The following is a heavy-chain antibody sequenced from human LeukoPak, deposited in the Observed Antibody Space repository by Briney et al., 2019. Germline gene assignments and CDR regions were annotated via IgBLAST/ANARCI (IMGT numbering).Heavy chain of an antibody. D-gene: IGHD3-10*01. CDR1: GGSISSYY. V-gene: IGHV4-59*01. CDR2: IYYSGST. CDR3: ARDLDYYGSGRYFDY. J-gene: IGHJ4*02. Sequence: SETLSLTCTVPGGSISSYYWSWIRQPPGKGLEWIGYIYYSGSTNYNPSLKSRVTISVDTSKNQFSLKLSSVTAADTAVYYCARDLDYYGSGRYFDYWGQGTLVTVSS.